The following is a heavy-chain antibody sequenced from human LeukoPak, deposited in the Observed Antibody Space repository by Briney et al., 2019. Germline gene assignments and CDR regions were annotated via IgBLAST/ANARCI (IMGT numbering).Heavy chain of an antibody. Sequence: GGSLRLSCAASGFTFDDYAMHWVRQAPGEGLEWVSLISGDGGSTYSANSVKGRFTISRDNSKNSLYLQMNSLRTEDTALYYCAKDIDSSWYAEYFQHWGQGTLVTVSS. D-gene: IGHD6-13*01. CDR1: GFTFDDYA. CDR2: ISGDGGST. J-gene: IGHJ1*01. CDR3: AKDIDSSWYAEYFQH. V-gene: IGHV3-43*02.